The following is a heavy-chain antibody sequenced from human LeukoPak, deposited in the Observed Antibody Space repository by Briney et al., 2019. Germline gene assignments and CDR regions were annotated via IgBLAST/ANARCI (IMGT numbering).Heavy chain of an antibody. J-gene: IGHJ5*02. V-gene: IGHV1-2*02. CDR3: ARRTPRIYYGSGSYSWFDP. Sequence: ASVKVSCKASGYTFTGYYIHWVRQAPGQGLEWMGWINPNSGGTNYTQKFQGRVTMTRDTSISTAYLQWSSLKSSDTAMYYCARRTPRIYYGSGSYSWFDPWGQGTLVTVSS. CDR2: INPNSGGT. D-gene: IGHD3-10*01. CDR1: GYTFTGYY.